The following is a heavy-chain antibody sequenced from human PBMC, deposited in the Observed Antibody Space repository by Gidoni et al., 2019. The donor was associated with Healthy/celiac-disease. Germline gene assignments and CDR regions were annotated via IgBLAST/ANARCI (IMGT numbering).Heavy chain of an antibody. CDR1: GFTFSSCW. D-gene: IGHD2-15*01. Sequence: AASGFTFSSCWMSWVRQAPGKGLECVGNIKQVGSEKYYVDSVKGRFTISRDNAKNSLYLQMSSLRAEDTAVYYCARARSGGSCYLYWGQGTLVTVSS. J-gene: IGHJ4*02. CDR3: ARARSGGSCYLY. V-gene: IGHV3-7*03. CDR2: IKQVGSEK.